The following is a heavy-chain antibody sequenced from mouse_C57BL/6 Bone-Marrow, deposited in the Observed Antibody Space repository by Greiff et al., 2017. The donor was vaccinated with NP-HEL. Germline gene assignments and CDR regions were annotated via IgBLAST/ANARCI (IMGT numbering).Heavy chain of an antibody. J-gene: IGHJ2*01. D-gene: IGHD1-1*01. CDR3: ARSPFTTVVSPPFDY. Sequence: QVQLQQPGAELVKPGASVKLSCKASGYTFTSYWMQWVKQRPGQGLEWIGEIDPSDSYTNSNQKFKGKATLTVDTSSSTAYMQLSSLTSEDSAVYYCARSPFTTVVSPPFDYWGQGTTLTVSS. V-gene: IGHV1-50*01. CDR2: IDPSDSYT. CDR1: GYTFTSYW.